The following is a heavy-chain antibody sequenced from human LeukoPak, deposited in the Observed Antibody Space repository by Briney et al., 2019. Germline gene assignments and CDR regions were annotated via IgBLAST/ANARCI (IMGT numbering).Heavy chain of an antibody. CDR1: GFTFSSYS. CDR3: AVSKSDAPDY. J-gene: IGHJ4*02. D-gene: IGHD2-21*02. V-gene: IGHV3-21*01. Sequence: GGSLTLSCAASGFTFSSYSMNWVRQAPGKGLEWVSSISSSSSYIYYADSVKGRFTISRDNAKNSLYLQMNSLRAEDTAVYYCAVSKSDAPDYWGQGTLVTVSS. CDR2: ISSSSSYI.